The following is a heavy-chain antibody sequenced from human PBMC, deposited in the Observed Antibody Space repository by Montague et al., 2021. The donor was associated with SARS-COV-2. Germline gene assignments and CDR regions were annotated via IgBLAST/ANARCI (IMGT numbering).Heavy chain of an antibody. CDR3: TRKFAS. CDR1: GFIFSSHN. Sequence: SLRLSCAASGFIFSSHNMNWVRQAPGKGLEWVSFISGSSSTKYYADSVKGRFTISRDNAKNSLYLQMNSLRDDDTAVYYCTRKFASWGQGTLVTVPS. V-gene: IGHV3-48*02. CDR2: ISGSSSTK. J-gene: IGHJ4*02.